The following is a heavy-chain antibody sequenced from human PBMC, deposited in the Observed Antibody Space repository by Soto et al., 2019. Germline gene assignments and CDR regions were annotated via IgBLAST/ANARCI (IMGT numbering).Heavy chain of an antibody. CDR1: GFTFSSYA. CDR2: ISYDGSNK. Sequence: QVQLVESGGGVVQPGRSLRLSCAASGFTFSSYAMHWVRQAPGKGLEWVAVISYDGSNKYYADSVKGRFTISRDNSKNTLYLQMNSLRAEDTAVYYCAREDGWFGELFLKDGMDVWGQGTTVTVSS. V-gene: IGHV3-30-3*01. J-gene: IGHJ6*02. D-gene: IGHD3-10*01. CDR3: AREDGWFGELFLKDGMDV.